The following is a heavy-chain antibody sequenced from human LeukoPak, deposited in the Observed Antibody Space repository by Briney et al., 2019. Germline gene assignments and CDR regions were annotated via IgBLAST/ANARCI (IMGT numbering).Heavy chain of an antibody. V-gene: IGHV4-39*01. CDR1: GASLNNGHHY. D-gene: IGHD3-16*01. CDR2: IHYSGTP. CDR3: AARGDRAKAGY. J-gene: IGHJ4*01. Sequence: SETLTLTCSGASLNNGHHYRAWLRQPPGKGLEWIGTIHYSGTPIFYNPSLERRVTLFADTSKNQFSLTLSSVTAADTATYYCAARGDRAKAGYWGHGILVTVSS.